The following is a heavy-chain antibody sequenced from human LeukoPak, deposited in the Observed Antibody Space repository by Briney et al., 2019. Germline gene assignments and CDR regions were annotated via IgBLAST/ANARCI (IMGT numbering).Heavy chain of an antibody. CDR3: ARDRPRGIAAAVGGAFDI. CDR2: ISYDGSNK. CDR1: GFTFSTYA. J-gene: IGHJ3*02. D-gene: IGHD6-13*01. V-gene: IGHV3-30-3*01. Sequence: GGSLRLSCAASGFTFSTYAMHWVRQAPGKGLEWVAVISYDGSNKYYADSVKGRFTISRDNSKNTLYLQMNSLRAEDTAVYYCARDRPRGIAAAVGGAFDIWGQGTMVTVSS.